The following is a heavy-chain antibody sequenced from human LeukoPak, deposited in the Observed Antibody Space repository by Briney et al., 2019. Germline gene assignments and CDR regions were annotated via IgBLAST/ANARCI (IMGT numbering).Heavy chain of an antibody. V-gene: IGHV3-21*01. CDR1: GFTFSSYS. Sequence: GGSLRLSCAASGFTFSSYSMNWVRQAPGKGLEWVSSISSSSSYIYYADSVKGRFTISRDNAKNSLYLQMDSLRAEDTAVYYCARDRKQLVLDYWGQGTLVTVSS. D-gene: IGHD6-13*01. CDR2: ISSSSSYI. J-gene: IGHJ4*02. CDR3: ARDRKQLVLDY.